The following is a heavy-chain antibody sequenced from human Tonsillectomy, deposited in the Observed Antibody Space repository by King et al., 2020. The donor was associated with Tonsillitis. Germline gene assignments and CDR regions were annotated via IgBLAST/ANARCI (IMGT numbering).Heavy chain of an antibody. V-gene: IGHV2-5*01. CDR1: GFSLRTSGVG. CDR2: IYWNDDK. D-gene: IGHD6-13*01. CDR3: VHSLGAAAGNFDY. J-gene: IGHJ4*02. Sequence: TLKESGPTLVKPTQTLTLTCIFSGFSLRTSGVGVGWIRQPPGKALEWLALIYWNDDKRYSPSLKNRLTITQDTSKNQVGLTLTNMDAVDTATYYCVHSLGAAAGNFDYWGRGTLVSVSS.